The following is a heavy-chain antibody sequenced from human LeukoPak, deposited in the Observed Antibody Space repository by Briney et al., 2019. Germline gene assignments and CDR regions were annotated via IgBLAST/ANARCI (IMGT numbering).Heavy chain of an antibody. CDR3: ARHDPLYCDSTSCYVGWFDP. V-gene: IGHV4-39*01. Sequence: PSETLSLTCTVSGGSISSRSYYWGWIRQPPGKGLEWIGSISYSGSTYYNPSLKSRVTISVDTSRNQFSLKLSSVTAADTAVYYCARHDPLYCDSTSCYVGWFDPWGQGTLVTVSS. CDR1: GGSISSRSYY. CDR2: ISYSGST. D-gene: IGHD2-2*01. J-gene: IGHJ5*02.